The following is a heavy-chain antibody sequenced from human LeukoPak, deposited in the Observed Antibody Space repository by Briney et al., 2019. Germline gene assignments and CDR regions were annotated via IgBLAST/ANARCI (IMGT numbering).Heavy chain of an antibody. CDR3: ARDVDSSSWYAFDP. J-gene: IGHJ5*02. D-gene: IGHD6-13*01. CDR1: GYTFTSYG. CDR2: INPNSGGT. Sequence: ASVKVSCKASGYTFTSYGISWVRQAPGQGLEWMGWINPNSGGTNYAQKFQGRVTMTRDTSISTAYMELSRLRSDDTAVYYCARDVDSSSWYAFDPWGQGTLVTVSP. V-gene: IGHV1-2*02.